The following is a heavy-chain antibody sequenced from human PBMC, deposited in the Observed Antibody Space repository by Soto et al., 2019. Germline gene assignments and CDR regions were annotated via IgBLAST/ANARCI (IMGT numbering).Heavy chain of an antibody. CDR1: GFTFSNYW. J-gene: IGHJ3*02. Sequence: HPGGSLRLSCAASGFTFSNYWMSWVRQAPGKGLEWVANIKQDGSQKWYVDSVKGRFTISRDNAKNSLYLQMNSLRAEDTAVYYCARGDYYDTSGPFSDAFDIWGRGTMVTVSS. V-gene: IGHV3-7*04. D-gene: IGHD3-22*01. CDR2: IKQDGSQK. CDR3: ARGDYYDTSGPFSDAFDI.